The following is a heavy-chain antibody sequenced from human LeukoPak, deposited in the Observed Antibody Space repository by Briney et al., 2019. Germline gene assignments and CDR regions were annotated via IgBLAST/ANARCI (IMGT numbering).Heavy chain of an antibody. V-gene: IGHV3-23*01. J-gene: IGHJ6*02. CDR1: GSTFSSYA. D-gene: IGHD2-2*01. CDR2: ISGSGGST. CDR3: AKQSSFSPICTLDV. Sequence: PGGSLRLSCAASGSTFSSYAMSWVRQAPGKGREWVSAISGSGGSTYYTASVKGRFTISRDNSKNTLYLHMTSLSAEDTAVYYCAKQSSFSPICTLDVWGQGTTVTVSS.